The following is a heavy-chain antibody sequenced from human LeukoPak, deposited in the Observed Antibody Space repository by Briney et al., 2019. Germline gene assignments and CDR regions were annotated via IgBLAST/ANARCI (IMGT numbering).Heavy chain of an antibody. Sequence: GGSLRLSCAASGFTFSSYSMNWVRQAPGKGLEWVSAISGSGGSTYYADSVKGRFTISRDNSKNTLYLQMNSLRAEDTAVYYCAKDQRVVVVPAAINWFDPWGQGTLVTVSS. CDR3: AKDQRVVVVPAAINWFDP. V-gene: IGHV3-23*01. CDR2: ISGSGGST. D-gene: IGHD2-2*01. J-gene: IGHJ5*02. CDR1: GFTFSSYS.